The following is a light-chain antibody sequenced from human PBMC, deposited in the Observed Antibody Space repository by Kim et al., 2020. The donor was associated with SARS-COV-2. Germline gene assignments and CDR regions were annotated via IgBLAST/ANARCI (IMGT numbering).Light chain of an antibody. CDR2: EVT. CDR1: SSDVGGHNY. V-gene: IGLV2-8*01. CDR3: SSYADSDNLL. Sequence: QSALTQPPSASGSPGQSVTIPCTGTSSDVGGHNYVSWYQQHPGKAPKLIIYEVTQRPSGVPGRFSGSKSGNTASLTVSGLQAEDEADYYCSSYADSDNLLFGGGTKLTVL. J-gene: IGLJ2*01.